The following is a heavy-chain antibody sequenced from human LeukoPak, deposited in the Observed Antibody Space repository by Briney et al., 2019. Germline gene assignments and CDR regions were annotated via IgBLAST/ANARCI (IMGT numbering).Heavy chain of an antibody. CDR1: GFTFCRFA. CDR2: ISNDGRNE. D-gene: IGHD5-18*01. CDR3: ARGQLWLLGY. Sequence: GRSLRLSCAASGFTFCRFAMYWVRQAPGKGLEWVTNISNDGRNEYYADSVKGRFTISKDNSKITLNLQMNSLRAEYTAVYDCARGQLWLLGYWGQGTLVTVSS. V-gene: IGHV3-30*04. J-gene: IGHJ4*02.